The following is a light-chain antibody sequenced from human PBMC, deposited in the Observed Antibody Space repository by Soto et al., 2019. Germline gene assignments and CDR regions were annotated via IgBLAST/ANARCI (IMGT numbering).Light chain of an antibody. J-gene: IGKJ5*01. CDR2: GAS. V-gene: IGKV1-39*01. CDR3: QQSYTTSIT. Sequence: DIQMIQSPSSLSASVGDRVTITCRASQGISTYLNWYQQKPGKAPKLLIYGASTLQGGVPSRFSGSGSGTDFTLTISSLQPEDFATYYCQQSYTTSITFGQGTRLEIK. CDR1: QGISTY.